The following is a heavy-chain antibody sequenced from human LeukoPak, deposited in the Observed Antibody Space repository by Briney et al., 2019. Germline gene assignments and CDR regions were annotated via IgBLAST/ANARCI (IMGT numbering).Heavy chain of an antibody. Sequence: AGGSLRLSCAASGFTFSSYAMTWVRQAPGKGLEWVSSINDSGGSTYYADSVKGRFTISRDNSKNTLYLQMNSLRAEDTAVYYCARDRYDSSGIFDYWGQGTLVTVSS. CDR2: INDSGGST. D-gene: IGHD3-22*01. CDR3: ARDRYDSSGIFDY. V-gene: IGHV3-23*01. CDR1: GFTFSSYA. J-gene: IGHJ4*02.